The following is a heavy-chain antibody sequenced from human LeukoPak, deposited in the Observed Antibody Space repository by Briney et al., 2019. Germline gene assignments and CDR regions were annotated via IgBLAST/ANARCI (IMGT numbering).Heavy chain of an antibody. V-gene: IGHV3-21*01. J-gene: IGHJ4*02. CDR3: ATETIGRHYDY. Sequence: GGSLRLSCAASGFTFSSCGFNWVRQAPGKGLEWVSSIGPTGTDRYYADSVRGRFTISRDNAKNSMYLQMDSLRDEDTAVYYCATETIGRHYDYWRQGTLLTVSS. CDR1: GFTFSSCG. D-gene: IGHD1-14*01. CDR2: IGPTGTDR.